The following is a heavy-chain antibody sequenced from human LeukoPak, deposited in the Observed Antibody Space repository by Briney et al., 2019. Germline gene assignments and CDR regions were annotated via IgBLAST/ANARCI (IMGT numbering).Heavy chain of an antibody. D-gene: IGHD3-10*01. V-gene: IGHV3-9*01. J-gene: IGHJ6*02. CDR1: GFTFDDYA. CDR3: ARGGITLFRGGDYYYGMDV. CDR2: ISWHSGSI. Sequence: GRSLRLSCAASGFTFDDYAMHWVRQAPGKGLEWVSGISWHSGSITYAASVRGRFTISRDNASNCLYLQMNSLRDEDTALYYCARGGITLFRGGDYYYGMDVWGQGTTVTVSS.